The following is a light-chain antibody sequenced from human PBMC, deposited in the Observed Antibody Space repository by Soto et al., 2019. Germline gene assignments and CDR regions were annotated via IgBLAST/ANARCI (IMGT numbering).Light chain of an antibody. V-gene: IGKV2-30*01. CDR2: KAS. CDR1: RSLVYSDGNAY. Sequence: DVVMTQSPLSLPVTLGQPASISCRSSRSLVYSDGNAYLNWFHQRPGQSPRRLIYKASNRDSGVXDTXSGSGSGTDFTLHINRVEAEDVGVDYCMQGTHWPPTFGRGTRVEIE. J-gene: IGKJ1*01. CDR3: MQGTHWPPT.